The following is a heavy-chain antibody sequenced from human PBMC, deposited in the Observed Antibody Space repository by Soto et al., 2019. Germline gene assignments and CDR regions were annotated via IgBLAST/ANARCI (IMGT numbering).Heavy chain of an antibody. Sequence: QVQLQESGPGLVKPSQTLSLTCTVSGGSISSGGYYWSWIRQHPGKGLEWIGYIYYSGSTYYNPSLTGRVTISVDTSKNQFSLKLSSVTAADTAVYYCASDYYDSSGDYGMDVWGQGTTVTVSS. CDR2: IYYSGST. CDR3: ASDYYDSSGDYGMDV. J-gene: IGHJ6*02. D-gene: IGHD3-22*01. CDR1: GGSISSGGYY. V-gene: IGHV4-31*03.